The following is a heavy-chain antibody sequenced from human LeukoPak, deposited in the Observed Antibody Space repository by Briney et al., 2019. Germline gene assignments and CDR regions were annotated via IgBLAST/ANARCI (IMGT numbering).Heavy chain of an antibody. J-gene: IGHJ5*02. CDR1: GGSISSGGYY. V-gene: IGHV4-31*03. CDR3: ARGMLVVAATPRFWFDP. D-gene: IGHD2-15*01. CDR2: IYYSGST. Sequence: SGTLSLTCTVSGGSISSGGYYWSWIRQHPGKGLEWIGYIYYSGSTYYNPSLKSRVTISVDTSKNQFSLKLSSVTAADTAVYYCARGMLVVAATPRFWFDPWGQGTLVTVSS.